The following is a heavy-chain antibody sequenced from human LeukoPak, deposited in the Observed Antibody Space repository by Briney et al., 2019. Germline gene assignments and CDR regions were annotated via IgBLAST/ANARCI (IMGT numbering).Heavy chain of an antibody. D-gene: IGHD1-26*01. J-gene: IGHJ4*02. CDR3: AKGGPIKVGATTPVDY. Sequence: GGSLRLSCAGSGFTFNDYAMHWARQAPGKGLEWVSGISWNSGSIGYADSVKGRFTISRDNAKNSLYLQMNSLRPEDTALYYCAKGGPIKVGATTPVDYWGQGTLVTVSS. CDR2: ISWNSGSI. CDR1: GFTFNDYA. V-gene: IGHV3-9*01.